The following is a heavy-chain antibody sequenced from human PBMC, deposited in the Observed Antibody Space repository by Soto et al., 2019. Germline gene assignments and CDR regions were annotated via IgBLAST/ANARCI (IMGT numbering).Heavy chain of an antibody. CDR1: GCTFSSYA. Sequence: QVQLVQSGAEVKKPGSSVKVSCKASGCTFSSYAIRWVRQAPGQGLEWMGGIIPIFGTANYAQKFQGRVTITADKSTSTAYLELSSLRSEDTAVYYCEPIWGSYRAIDYWGQGTLVTVSS. CDR3: EPIWGSYRAIDY. CDR2: IIPIFGTA. J-gene: IGHJ4*02. V-gene: IGHV1-69*06. D-gene: IGHD3-16*02.